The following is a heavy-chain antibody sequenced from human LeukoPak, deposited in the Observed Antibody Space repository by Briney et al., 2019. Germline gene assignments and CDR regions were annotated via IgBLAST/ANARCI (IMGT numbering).Heavy chain of an antibody. D-gene: IGHD6-13*01. Sequence: GSLRLSCAASGFTFSNYWMTWVRQAPGKGLEWVANIKQDGSQIYYVDSVKGRLTISRDNAKNSVYLQVNSLRVEDTAVYHCARIGYSSSSLDYWGQGALVIVSS. J-gene: IGHJ4*02. CDR3: ARIGYSSSSLDY. V-gene: IGHV3-7*01. CDR2: IKQDGSQI. CDR1: GFTFSNYW.